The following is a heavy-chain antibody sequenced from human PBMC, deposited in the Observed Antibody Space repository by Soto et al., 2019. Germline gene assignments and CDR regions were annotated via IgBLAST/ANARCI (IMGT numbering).Heavy chain of an antibody. CDR1: GYTFTSYY. CDR2: INPSGGST. V-gene: IGHV1-46*01. CDR3: ARGGGFSGSGSFQGYFDY. J-gene: IGHJ4*02. D-gene: IGHD3-10*01. Sequence: ASVKVSCKASGYTFTSYYMHWVRQDPGQGLEWMGIINPSGGSTSYAQKFQGRVTMTRDTSTSTVYMELSSLRSEDTAVYYCARGGGFSGSGSFQGYFDYWGQGTLVTVSS.